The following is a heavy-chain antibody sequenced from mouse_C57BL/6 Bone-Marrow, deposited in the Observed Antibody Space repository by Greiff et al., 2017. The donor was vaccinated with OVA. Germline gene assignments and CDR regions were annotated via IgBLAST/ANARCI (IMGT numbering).Heavy chain of an antibody. D-gene: IGHD2-1*01. J-gene: IGHJ1*03. CDR1: GFSLSTYGMG. V-gene: IGHV8-8*01. CDR3: ARTSTTRSNWYFDV. CDR2: IWWDDDK. Sequence: ESGPGILQPSQTLSLTCSFSGFSLSTYGMGVGRIRQPSGLGREWLVHIWWDDDKYYNPALKSRLTISKDTSKNQVFLKIANVDTADTATYYCARTSTTRSNWYFDVWGTGTTVTVSS.